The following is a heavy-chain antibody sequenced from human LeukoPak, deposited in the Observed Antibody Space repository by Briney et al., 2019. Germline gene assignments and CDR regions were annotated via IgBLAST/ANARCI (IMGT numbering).Heavy chain of an antibody. CDR3: AREGAYSDRGAEY. CDR1: GGSMSTYY. D-gene: IGHD1-26*01. V-gene: IGHV4-59*01. J-gene: IGHJ4*02. CDR2: IYYSGNT. Sequence: SETLSLTCTVSGGSMSTYYWSWLRQPPGKGLEWIGYIYYSGNTKYNPSLKTRVSMSVDTSKNQFSLKLSSVTAADTAVYYCAREGAYSDRGAEYWGQGTLVTVSS.